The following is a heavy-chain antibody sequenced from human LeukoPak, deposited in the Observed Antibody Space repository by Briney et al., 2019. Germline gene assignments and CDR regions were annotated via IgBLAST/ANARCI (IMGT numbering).Heavy chain of an antibody. CDR3: ASRPIVVVTAIPYYFDY. D-gene: IGHD2-21*02. V-gene: IGHV4-39*01. J-gene: IGHJ4*02. Sequence: SETLSLTCTVSGGSISSSSYYWGWIRQPPGKGLEWIGSIYYSGSTYYNPSLKSRVTISVDTSKNQFSLKLSSVTAADTAVYYCASRPIVVVTAIPYYFDYWGQGTLVTVSS. CDR2: IYYSGST. CDR1: GGSISSSSYY.